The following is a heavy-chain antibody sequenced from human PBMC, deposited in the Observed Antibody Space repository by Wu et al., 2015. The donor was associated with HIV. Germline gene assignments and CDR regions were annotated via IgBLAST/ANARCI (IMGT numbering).Heavy chain of an antibody. Sequence: QMQLVQSGPEVTKPGSSVRVSCEASGLNFMTSVIHWVRQARGQCPQWLGWIVVGTGDRNYARDFQDRLKISSDVSRRRVYMELTSLKSEDTAMYYCATRYPGSGSYNYYFFCPWYVWGQGTTVTVS. V-gene: IGHV1-58*02. CDR2: IVVGTGDR. D-gene: IGHD3-10*01. J-gene: IGHJ6*02. CDR1: GLNFMTSV. CDR3: ATRYPGSGSYNYYFFCPWYV.